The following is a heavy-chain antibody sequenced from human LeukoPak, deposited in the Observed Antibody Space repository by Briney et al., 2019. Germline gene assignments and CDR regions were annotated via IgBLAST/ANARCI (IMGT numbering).Heavy chain of an antibody. CDR3: ARESASWFDP. Sequence: GGSLRLSCAASGFTVSSNYMSWVRQAPGKGLEWVSVIYSGGSTYYADSVKGRFTISRDNSKDTLYLQMNSLRAEDTAVYYCARESASWFDPWGQGTLVTVSS. CDR2: IYSGGST. CDR1: GFTVSSNY. J-gene: IGHJ5*02. D-gene: IGHD3-3*01. V-gene: IGHV3-66*01.